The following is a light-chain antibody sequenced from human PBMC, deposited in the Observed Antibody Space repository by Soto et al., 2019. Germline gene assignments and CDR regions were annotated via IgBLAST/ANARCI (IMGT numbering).Light chain of an antibody. Sequence: EIVMTQSPATLSVSPGESATFSCRASESINSNLAWYQQKPGQAPRLLIFGASTRATGIPDRFSGSGSGTEFTLTISSLQSEDFADYYCQHYNNWPPWTFGQGTKVEIK. CDR2: GAS. J-gene: IGKJ1*01. V-gene: IGKV3-15*01. CDR1: ESINSN. CDR3: QHYNNWPPWT.